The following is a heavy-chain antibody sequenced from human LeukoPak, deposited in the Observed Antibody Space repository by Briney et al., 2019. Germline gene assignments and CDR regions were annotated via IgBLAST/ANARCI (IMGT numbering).Heavy chain of an antibody. CDR1: GYTFTGYY. V-gene: IGHV1-2*02. J-gene: IGHJ4*02. Sequence: ASVKVSCKASGYTFTGYYIHWVRQAPGQGLEWMGWINPNSGGTKYIQKFQGRVTMTRDTSITTAYMELSSLRSDDTAVYYCARLGMVRGVITGIDYWGQGTLVTVSS. CDR2: INPNSGGT. D-gene: IGHD3-10*01. CDR3: ARLGMVRGVITGIDY.